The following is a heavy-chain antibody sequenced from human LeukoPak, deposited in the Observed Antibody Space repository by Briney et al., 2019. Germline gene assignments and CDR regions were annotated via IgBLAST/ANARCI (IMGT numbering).Heavy chain of an antibody. CDR3: ARSSIIAAAGPYYFDY. CDR1: GGTFSSYA. D-gene: IGHD6-13*01. CDR2: IIPIFGTA. Sequence: AVKDSCKASGGTFSSYAISRVRQAPGQRLEWMAGIIPIFGTANYAQKFQGRVTITADKSTTTAYMELSSLRSEDTAVYYCARSSIIAAAGPYYFDYWGQGALVTVSS. V-gene: IGHV1-69*06. J-gene: IGHJ4*02.